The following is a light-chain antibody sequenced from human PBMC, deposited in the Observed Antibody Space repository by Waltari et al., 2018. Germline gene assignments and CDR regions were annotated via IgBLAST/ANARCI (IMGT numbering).Light chain of an antibody. CDR1: GSNLGAGYD. CDR2: GTS. V-gene: IGLV1-40*01. CDR3: QSYDTSLSVV. J-gene: IGLJ2*01. Sequence: QSVLTQPPSVSGAPGQRVSISCTGSGSNLGAGYDVHWYQQHPGKAPKLLIYGTSTRPPWVPDRFFGSQSGTSASLAITALQAEDEAEYYCQSYDTSLSVVFGGGTKLTVL.